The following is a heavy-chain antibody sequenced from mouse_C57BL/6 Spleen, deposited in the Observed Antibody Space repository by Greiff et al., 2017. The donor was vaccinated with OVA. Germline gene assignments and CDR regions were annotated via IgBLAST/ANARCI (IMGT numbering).Heavy chain of an antibody. CDR2: ISNGGGST. V-gene: IGHV5-12*01. CDR1: GFTFSDYY. J-gene: IGHJ2*01. D-gene: IGHD2-4*01. Sequence: EVMLVESGGGLVQPGGSLKLSCAASGFTFSDYYMYWVRQTPEKRLEWVAYISNGGGSTYYPDTVKGRFTISRDNAKNTLYLQMSRLKSEDTAMYYCARQRGYDYDGNYFDYWGQGTTLTVSS. CDR3: ARQRGYDYDGNYFDY.